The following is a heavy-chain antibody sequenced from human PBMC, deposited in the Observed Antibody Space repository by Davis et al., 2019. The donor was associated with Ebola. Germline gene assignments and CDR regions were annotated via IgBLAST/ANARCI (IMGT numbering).Heavy chain of an antibody. V-gene: IGHV1-69*13. J-gene: IGHJ6*02. Sequence: AASVKVSCKASGGTFSSYAISWVRQAPGQGLEWMGGIIPIFGTANYAQKFQGRVTITADESTSTAYMELRSLRSDDTAVYYCAREITIFGVGYYYGMDVWGQGTTVTVSS. D-gene: IGHD3-3*01. CDR3: AREITIFGVGYYYGMDV. CDR2: IIPIFGTA. CDR1: GGTFSSYA.